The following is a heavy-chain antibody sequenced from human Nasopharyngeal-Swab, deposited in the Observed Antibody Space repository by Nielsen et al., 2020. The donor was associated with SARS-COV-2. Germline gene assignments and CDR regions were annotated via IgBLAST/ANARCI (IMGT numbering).Heavy chain of an antibody. D-gene: IGHD6-6*01. J-gene: IGHJ5*02. CDR3: ARGFTSSSGWFDP. CDR2: INPNSGGT. V-gene: IGHV1-2*04. Sequence: ASVKVSCKASGYTFTGYYMHWVRQAPGQGLEWMGWINPNSGGTNYAQKFQGWVTMTRDTSISTAYMELSRLRSDDTAVYYCARGFTSSSGWFDPWGQGTLVTVSS. CDR1: GYTFTGYY.